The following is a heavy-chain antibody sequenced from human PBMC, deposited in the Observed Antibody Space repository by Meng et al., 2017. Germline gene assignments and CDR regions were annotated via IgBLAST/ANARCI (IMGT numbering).Heavy chain of an antibody. J-gene: IGHJ6*02. CDR1: GFTFSSYA. V-gene: IGHV3-30*01. D-gene: IGHD3-16*02. Sequence: GESLKISCAASGFTFSSYAMHWVRQAPGKGLEWVAVISYDGSNKYYADSVKGRFTISRDNSKNTLYLQMDSLRAEDTAVYYCARDALRLGELSLCRPHGYYYYYGMDVWGQGTTVTVSS. CDR3: ARDALRLGELSLCRPHGYYYYYGMDV. CDR2: ISYDGSNK.